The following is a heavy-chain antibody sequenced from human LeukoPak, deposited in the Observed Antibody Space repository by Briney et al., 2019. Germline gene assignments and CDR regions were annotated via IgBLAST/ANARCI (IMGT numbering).Heavy chain of an antibody. J-gene: IGHJ4*02. CDR2: IFYSGST. V-gene: IGHV4-59*12. CDR1: GGSISRYY. CDR3: ARDTFYYGFDY. Sequence: KPSEALSLTCTVSGGSISRYYWSGLREPPAEGLEWIGYIFYSGSTNYKPSLKSRVTISVDTSNDQYSLKLRSGTAADTAVYYCARDTFYYGFDYWGQGTLVTVSS. D-gene: IGHD3-10*01.